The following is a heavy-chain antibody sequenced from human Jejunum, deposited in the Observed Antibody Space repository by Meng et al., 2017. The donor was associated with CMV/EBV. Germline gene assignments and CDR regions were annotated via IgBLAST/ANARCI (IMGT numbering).Heavy chain of an antibody. D-gene: IGHD3-22*01. CDR3: ARGDYYEKDYYFDY. CDR2: IYSGGGT. Sequence: SGFTVNNNYMPWVRQAPGKGLEWVSLIYSGGGTYYGDSVKGRFTISRDNSKNTLYLQMNTLRAEDTAVYYCARGDYYEKDYYFDYWGRGTMVTVSS. V-gene: IGHV3-53*01. CDR1: GFTVNNNY. J-gene: IGHJ4*02.